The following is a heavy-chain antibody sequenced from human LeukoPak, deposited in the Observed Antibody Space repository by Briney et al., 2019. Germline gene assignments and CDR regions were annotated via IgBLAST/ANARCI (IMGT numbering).Heavy chain of an antibody. CDR1: GFTVSNNY. Sequence: PGGSLRLSCAASGFTVSNNYMNWVRQAPGKGLEWVSLIYSGGDTHYADSVKSRFTISRDSSKNTLFLQMNSLRAEDTAVYYCARDPAAVAANTSAWGQGTLVTVSS. D-gene: IGHD6-6*01. V-gene: IGHV3-66*01. J-gene: IGHJ5*02. CDR3: ARDPAAVAANTSA. CDR2: IYSGGDT.